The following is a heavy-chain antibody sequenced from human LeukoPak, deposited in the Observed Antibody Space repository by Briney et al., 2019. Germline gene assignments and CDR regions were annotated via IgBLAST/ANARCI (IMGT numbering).Heavy chain of an antibody. D-gene: IGHD1-26*01. V-gene: IGHV3-30*02. Sequence: GGSLRLSCAASGFTFSSYGMHWVRQAPGKGLEWVAFIRYDGSNKYYADSVKGRFTISRDNSKNTLYLQMNSLRAEDTAVYYCARDRAQVTLNQIVRELPGGNAFDIWGQGTMVTVSS. CDR1: GFTFSSYG. CDR3: ARDRAQVTLNQIVRELPGGNAFDI. J-gene: IGHJ3*02. CDR2: IRYDGSNK.